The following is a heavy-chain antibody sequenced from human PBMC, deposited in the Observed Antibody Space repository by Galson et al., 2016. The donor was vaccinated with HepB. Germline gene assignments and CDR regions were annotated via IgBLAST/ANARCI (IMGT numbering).Heavy chain of an antibody. CDR1: GFIFGHHS. Sequence: SLRLSCAASGFIFGHHSMNWVRQAPGKGPEWVSYINDRSRSIFYADSVKGRFTISRDNAKNSLYLQMSSLRADDTAVYYCASAPGAFYYCYAMDVWGQGTTVTVSS. CDR3: ASAPGAFYYCYAMDV. V-gene: IGHV3-48*04. J-gene: IGHJ6*02. CDR2: INDRSRSI.